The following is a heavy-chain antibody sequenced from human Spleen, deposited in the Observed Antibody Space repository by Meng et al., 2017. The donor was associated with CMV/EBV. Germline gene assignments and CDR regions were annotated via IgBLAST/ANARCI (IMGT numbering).Heavy chain of an antibody. V-gene: IGHV5-51*01. CDR1: GYSFSTYW. Sequence: GESLKISCKGSGYSFSTYWITWVRQMPGKGLEWMGIIYPGDSDTRYSPSFQGRVTISADKSISTAYLQWSSLKASDSAMYYCARGIAVAALTPYGVDVWGQGTTVTVSS. CDR2: IYPGDSDT. CDR3: ARGIAVAALTPYGVDV. D-gene: IGHD6-19*01. J-gene: IGHJ6*02.